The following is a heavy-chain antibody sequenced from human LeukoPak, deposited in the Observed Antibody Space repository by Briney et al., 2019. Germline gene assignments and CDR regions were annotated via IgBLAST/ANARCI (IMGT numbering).Heavy chain of an antibody. V-gene: IGHV3-74*01. CDR2: IKGDGSST. Sequence: PGGSLRLSCAASGFTFSSYWMHWVRQAPGKGLLWVSRIKGDGSSTAYADSVKGRFTTSRDNSKNTLFLQMTSLRAEDTALYFCARGVDGALDYWGQGTQVTVSS. CDR3: ARGVDGALDY. D-gene: IGHD3-10*01. J-gene: IGHJ4*02. CDR1: GFTFSSYW.